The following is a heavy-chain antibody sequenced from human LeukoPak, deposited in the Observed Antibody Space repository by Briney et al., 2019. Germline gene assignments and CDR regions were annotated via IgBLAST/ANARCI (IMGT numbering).Heavy chain of an antibody. Sequence: ASVKVSCKASGYTFTNYYLHWVRQAPGQGPEWMGIINTSGGGTHYAQKFQGRVTMTRDTSTSTVYMEVSSLRAEDTAVYFCAREGSRAVAVPGEKHFDYWGQGTLVTVSS. CDR2: INTSGGGT. CDR1: GYTFTNYY. V-gene: IGHV1-46*01. CDR3: AREGSRAVAVPGEKHFDY. J-gene: IGHJ4*02. D-gene: IGHD6-19*01.